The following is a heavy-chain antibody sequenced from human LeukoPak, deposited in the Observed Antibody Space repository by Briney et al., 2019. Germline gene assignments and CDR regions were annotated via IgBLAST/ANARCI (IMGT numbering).Heavy chain of an antibody. Sequence: PGGSLRLSCAASGFTFSGYFLSWVRQAPGKGLEWVSYISSSGITIYYADSVKGRFTISRDNAKNSQYLQMNSLRTEDTAVYYCARDKDWRVTMVRGVIYYFDYWGQGTLVTVSS. V-gene: IGHV3-11*04. CDR2: ISSSGITI. CDR1: GFTFSGYF. D-gene: IGHD3-10*01. J-gene: IGHJ4*02. CDR3: ARDKDWRVTMVRGVIYYFDY.